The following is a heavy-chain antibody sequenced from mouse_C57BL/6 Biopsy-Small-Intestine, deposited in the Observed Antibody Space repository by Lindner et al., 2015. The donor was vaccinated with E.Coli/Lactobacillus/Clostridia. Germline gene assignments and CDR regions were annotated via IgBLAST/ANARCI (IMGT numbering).Heavy chain of an antibody. Sequence: VQLQESGPEPVKPGASVKISCKASGYAFSDSWMNWVKQRPGKGLEWIGRIYPGDGDPTYNGKFKGKATLTADKSSSTAHMELSSLTSEDSAVYFCARGTRLDYWGQGTTLTVSS. V-gene: IGHV1-82*01. CDR1: GYAFSDSW. J-gene: IGHJ2*01. D-gene: IGHD2-14*01. CDR2: IYPGDGDP. CDR3: ARGTRLDY.